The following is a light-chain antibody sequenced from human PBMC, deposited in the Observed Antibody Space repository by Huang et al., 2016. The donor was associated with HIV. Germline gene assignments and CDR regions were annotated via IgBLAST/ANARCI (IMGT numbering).Light chain of an antibody. V-gene: IGKV4-1*01. CDR2: WAS. J-gene: IGKJ1*01. CDR1: QSVLYSSNDKNY. CDR3: QQYYNTPWT. Sequence: DIVMTQSPDSLAVSLGERVTINCKSSQSVLYSSNDKNYLTWYQQKPGQPPKLLIYWASTRESGVPDRFSCSGSGTDFTLTISSLQAEDVAVYYCQQYYNTPWTFGQGTKVEIK.